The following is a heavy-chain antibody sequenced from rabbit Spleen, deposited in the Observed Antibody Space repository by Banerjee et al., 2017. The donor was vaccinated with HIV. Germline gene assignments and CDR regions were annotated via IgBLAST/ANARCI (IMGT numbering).Heavy chain of an antibody. CDR1: GFSFSNKAV. J-gene: IGHJ4*01. CDR2: INTGSGTT. D-gene: IGHD2-1*01. Sequence: QEQLVESGGGLVKPGASLTLTCKASGFSFSNKAVMCWVRQAPGKGLEWIACINTGSGTTWYASWVNGRFTISKSSSTTVDLKMTSLTAADTATYFCAKDNGAAVTGNLWGPGTLVTVS. V-gene: IGHV1S45*01. CDR3: AKDNGAAVTGNL.